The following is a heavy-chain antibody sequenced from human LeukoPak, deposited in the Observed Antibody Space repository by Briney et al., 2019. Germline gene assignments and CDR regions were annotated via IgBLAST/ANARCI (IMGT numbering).Heavy chain of an antibody. J-gene: IGHJ4*02. CDR1: GFTFSSYS. Sequence: PGGSLRLSCAASGFTFSSYSMNWVRQAPGKGLEWVSSISSSSSYIYYADSVKGRFTISRDNAKNSLYLQMNSLRAEDTAVYYCAREIGGTITTVTTWAYYFDYWGQGTLVTVSS. V-gene: IGHV3-21*01. CDR2: ISSSSSYI. CDR3: AREIGGTITTVTTWAYYFDY. D-gene: IGHD4-17*01.